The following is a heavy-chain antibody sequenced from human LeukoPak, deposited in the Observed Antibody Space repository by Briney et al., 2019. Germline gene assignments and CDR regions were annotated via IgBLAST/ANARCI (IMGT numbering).Heavy chain of an antibody. V-gene: IGHV3-21*01. D-gene: IGHD6-13*01. Sequence: GGSLRLSRAASGFTFSSYSMNWVRQTPGKGLEWVSSISSSSSYIYYADSVKGRFTISRDNAKNSLYLQMNSLRAEDTAVYYCARDPSSYSISWLYYFDYWGQGTLVTVSS. J-gene: IGHJ4*02. CDR1: GFTFSSYS. CDR2: ISSSSSYI. CDR3: ARDPSSYSISWLYYFDY.